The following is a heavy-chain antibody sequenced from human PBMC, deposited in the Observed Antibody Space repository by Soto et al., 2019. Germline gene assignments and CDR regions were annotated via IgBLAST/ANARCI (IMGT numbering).Heavy chain of an antibody. Sequence: NPSGTLSHTCAVSGGSNSSGGYSWSWIRQPPGKGLEWIGYIYHSGSTYYNPSLKSRVTISVDRSKNQFSLKLSSVTAADTAVYYCARDGSWHHSGLDLWGQGTTVTVSS. CDR3: ARDGSWHHSGLDL. CDR1: GGSNSSGGYS. CDR2: IYHSGST. D-gene: IGHD3-10*01. J-gene: IGHJ6*02. V-gene: IGHV4-30-2*01.